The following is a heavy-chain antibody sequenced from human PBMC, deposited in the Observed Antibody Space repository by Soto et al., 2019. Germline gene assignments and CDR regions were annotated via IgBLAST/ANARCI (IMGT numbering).Heavy chain of an antibody. CDR2: IIPIFGTA. Sequence: QVQLVQSGAEVKKPGSSVKVSCKASGGTFSSYAISWVRQAPGQGLEWMGGIIPIFGTANYAQKFQGRVTITADESTSTANMGLRSVSSEATAVYYCAVNKRRGYSASRRHGLDYWGQGPLVPVP. CDR1: GGTFSSYA. J-gene: IGHJ4*02. V-gene: IGHV1-69*01. D-gene: IGHD5-12*01. CDR3: AVNKRRGYSASRRHGLDY.